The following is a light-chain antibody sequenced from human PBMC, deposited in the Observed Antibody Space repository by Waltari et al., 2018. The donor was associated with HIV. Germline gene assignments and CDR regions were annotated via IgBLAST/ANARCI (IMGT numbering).Light chain of an antibody. CDR2: ANS. Sequence: QSVLTQAPSVSGAPGQRATISCTGSSSNIGANFDVHWYQLLPGSSPQLPIFANSNRPSGVPDRFSGSKSGTSASLAITGLHPEDEAEYYCQSFDSSLNAYVFGTGTTVIVL. CDR1: SSNIGANFD. CDR3: QSFDSSLNAYV. V-gene: IGLV1-40*02. J-gene: IGLJ1*01.